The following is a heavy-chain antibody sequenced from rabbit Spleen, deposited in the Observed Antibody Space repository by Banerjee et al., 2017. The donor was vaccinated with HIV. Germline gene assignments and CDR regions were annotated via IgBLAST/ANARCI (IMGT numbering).Heavy chain of an antibody. CDR1: GFDFSNYG. D-gene: IGHD1-1*01. CDR2: IYGGSSGST. Sequence: QEQLVESGGGLVQPGGSLKLSCKASGFDFSNYGVSWVRQAPGKGLEWIACIYGGSSGSTYYASWAKGRFTISKTSSTTVTLQMTSLTAADTATYFCARNYVNAFDPWGQGTLVTVS. CDR3: ARNYVNAFDP. J-gene: IGHJ2*01. V-gene: IGHV1S45*01.